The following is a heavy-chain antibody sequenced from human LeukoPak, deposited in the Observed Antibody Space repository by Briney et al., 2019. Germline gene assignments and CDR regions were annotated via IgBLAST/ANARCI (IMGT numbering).Heavy chain of an antibody. CDR2: IYYSGST. CDR3: ARVTVSNYFDY. Sequence: KPSETLSLTCTVSGGSISSYYWSWIRQPPGKGLEWIGYIYYSGSTNYNPSLKSRVTISVDTSKNQFSLKLSSVTAADTAVYYCARVTVSNYFDYWGQGTLVTVSS. J-gene: IGHJ4*02. V-gene: IGHV4-59*12. CDR1: GGSISSYY.